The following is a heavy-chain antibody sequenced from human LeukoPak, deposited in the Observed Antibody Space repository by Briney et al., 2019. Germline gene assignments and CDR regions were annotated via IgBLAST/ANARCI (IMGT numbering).Heavy chain of an antibody. D-gene: IGHD3-22*01. V-gene: IGHV1-46*01. CDR3: ARGAHYYDSSGYYYDFDY. CDR2: INPSGGST. Sequence: GASVKVSCKASGYTFTSYYMHWVRQAPGQGLEWMGIINPSGGSTSYAQKFQGRVTMTRDMSTSTVYMELSSLRSEDTAVYYCARGAHYYDSSGYYYDFDYWGQGTLVTVSS. CDR1: GYTFTSYY. J-gene: IGHJ4*02.